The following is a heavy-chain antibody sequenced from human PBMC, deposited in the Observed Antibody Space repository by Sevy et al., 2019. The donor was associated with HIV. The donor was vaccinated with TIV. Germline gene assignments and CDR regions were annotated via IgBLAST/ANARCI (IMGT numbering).Heavy chain of an antibody. D-gene: IGHD6-13*01. V-gene: IGHV6-1*01. CDR3: ARVGVAAAGFDY. CDR2: TYYRSKWYN. J-gene: IGHJ4*02. CDR1: GDSVSSNSAA. Sequence: SQTLSLTCAISGDSVSSNSAAWNWIRQSPSRGLEWLGRTYYRSKWYNEYAVSVKSRITINPDTSKNECSLQLNSVTPEYTAVYCCARVGVAAAGFDYWGQGTLVTVSS.